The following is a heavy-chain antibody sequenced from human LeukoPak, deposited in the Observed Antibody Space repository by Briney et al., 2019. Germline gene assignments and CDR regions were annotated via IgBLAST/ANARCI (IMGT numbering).Heavy chain of an antibody. CDR3: ARDQQALTKYYYYYYYMDV. Sequence: GGSLRLSCAASGFTFSSYWMSWVRQAPGKGLEWVANIKQDGSEKYYVDPVKGRFTISRDNAKNSLYLQLNSLRAEDTAVYYCARDQQALTKYYYYYYYMDVWGKGTAVTVSS. CDR2: IKQDGSEK. J-gene: IGHJ6*03. V-gene: IGHV3-7*01. CDR1: GFTFSSYW. D-gene: IGHD6-13*01.